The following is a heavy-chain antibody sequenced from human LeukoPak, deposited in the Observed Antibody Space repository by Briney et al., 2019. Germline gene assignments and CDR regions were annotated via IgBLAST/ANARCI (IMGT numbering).Heavy chain of an antibody. CDR3: AKVYRPSGYDPLTFDY. Sequence: PGGSLRLSCAASGFTFSSYGMHWVRQAPGKGLEWVAVISYDGSNKYYADSAKGRFTISRDNSKNTLYLQMNSLRAEDTAVYYCAKVYRPSGYDPLTFDYWGQGTLVTVSS. J-gene: IGHJ4*02. V-gene: IGHV3-30*18. CDR2: ISYDGSNK. D-gene: IGHD5-12*01. CDR1: GFTFSSYG.